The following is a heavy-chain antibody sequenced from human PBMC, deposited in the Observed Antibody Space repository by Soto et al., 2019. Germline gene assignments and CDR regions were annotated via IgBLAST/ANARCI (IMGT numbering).Heavy chain of an antibody. CDR1: VFTVSSNY. CDR3: ARTCSGGTCSFDY. J-gene: IGHJ4*02. D-gene: IGHD2-15*01. Sequence: EVQLVESGGGLVQPGGSLRLSCAASVFTVSSNYMSWVRQAPGKGLEWVSVIYSGGSTYYADSVKGRFTISRDNSENTLYLQMNSLRAEDTAVYYCARTCSGGTCSFDYWGQGTLVTVSS. V-gene: IGHV3-66*01. CDR2: IYSGGST.